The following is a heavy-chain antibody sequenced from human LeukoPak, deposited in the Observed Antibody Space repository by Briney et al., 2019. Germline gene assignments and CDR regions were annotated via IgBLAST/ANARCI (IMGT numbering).Heavy chain of an antibody. CDR2: IYHSGST. D-gene: IGHD2-2*01. CDR3: ARANIVVVPGYFDY. J-gene: IGHJ4*02. CDR1: GGSTSSGGYS. V-gene: IGHV4-30-2*01. Sequence: PSETLSLTCAVSGGSTSSGGYSWSWIRHPPGQGLEWIGYIYHSGSTYYNPSLKSRVTISVDRSKNQFSLKLSSVTAADTAVYYCARANIVVVPGYFDYWGQGTLVTVSS.